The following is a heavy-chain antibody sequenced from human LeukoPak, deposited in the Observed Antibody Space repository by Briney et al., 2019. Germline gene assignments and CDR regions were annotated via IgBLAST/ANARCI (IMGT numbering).Heavy chain of an antibody. J-gene: IGHJ4*02. CDR3: ARVSYDSRGYDY. V-gene: IGHV1-69*13. Sequence: ASVKVSCKASGGTFSSYGISWVRQPPGQGLEWMGGIIPIFGTPDYAQKFQDRVTITADEDTSTAYMEVNSLTSDDTAIYYCARVSYDSRGYDYWGQGTLVTVSS. D-gene: IGHD3-22*01. CDR1: GGTFSSYG. CDR2: IIPIFGTP.